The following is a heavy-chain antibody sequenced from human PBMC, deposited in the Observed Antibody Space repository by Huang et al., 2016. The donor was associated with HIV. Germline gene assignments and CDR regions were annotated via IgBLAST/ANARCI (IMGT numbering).Heavy chain of an antibody. J-gene: IGHJ6*03. CDR2: TYHKGST. D-gene: IGHD3-10*01. CDR3: ARHREGPVAYYSGWGSHLNYMDV. CDR1: GGSIRSSDYH. Sequence: QLLLQESGPGLVKPSEALALTCAVSGGSIRSSDYHWGWIRQPPGKGLEWIGRTYHKGSTHYSPSLKGRVTIAVDTSKNLFFLNLTSMTAADTAVYYCARHREGPVAYYSGWGSHLNYMDVWGRGRTVVVSS. V-gene: IGHV4-39*01.